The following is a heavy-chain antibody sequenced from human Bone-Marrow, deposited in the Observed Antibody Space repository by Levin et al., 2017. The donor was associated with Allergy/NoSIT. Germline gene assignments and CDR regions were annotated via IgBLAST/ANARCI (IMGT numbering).Heavy chain of an antibody. CDR3: ARDGENGYNDLDY. J-gene: IGHJ4*02. D-gene: IGHD5-24*01. CDR1: GFTFSTYS. Sequence: SCAASGFTFSTYSLHWVRQAPGKGLESVAVVSSDGSNKYYGDSVKGRFTISRDNSKNTLYLQMNSLRPVDTAVYYCARDGENGYNDLDYWGQGTLVTVSS. V-gene: IGHV3-30-3*01. CDR2: VSSDGSNK.